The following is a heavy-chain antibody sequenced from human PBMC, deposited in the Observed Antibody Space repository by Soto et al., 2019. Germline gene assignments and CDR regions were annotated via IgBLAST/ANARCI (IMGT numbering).Heavy chain of an antibody. D-gene: IGHD1-26*01. CDR3: APAVVGAGYYFDY. CDR1: GFTFSSYG. V-gene: IGHV3-30*03. CDR2: ISYDGSNT. Sequence: QVQLVESGGGVVQPGRSLRLSCAASGFTFSSYGMHWVRQAPGKGLEWVAVISYDGSNTYYADSVKGRFTISRDNSKNTLYLQMNCLRAEDKAVYYCAPAVVGAGYYFDYWGQGTLVTVSS. J-gene: IGHJ4*02.